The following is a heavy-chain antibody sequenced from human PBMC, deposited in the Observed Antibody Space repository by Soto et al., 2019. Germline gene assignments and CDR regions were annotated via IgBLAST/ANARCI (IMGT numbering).Heavy chain of an antibody. J-gene: IGHJ4*02. V-gene: IGHV4-61*01. D-gene: IGHD6-13*01. Sequence: PSETLSLTCTVSGGSVSSGSYYWSWIRQPPGKGLEWIGYIYYSGSTNYNPSLKSRVTISVDTSKNQFSLKLSSVTAADTAVYYCARGAYSSSWYQGGGTVYYFDYWGQGTLVTVSS. CDR1: GGSVSSGSYY. CDR3: ARGAYSSSWYQGGGTVYYFDY. CDR2: IYYSGST.